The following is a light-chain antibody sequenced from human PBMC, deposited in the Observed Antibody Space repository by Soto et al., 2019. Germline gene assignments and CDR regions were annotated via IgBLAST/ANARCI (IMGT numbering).Light chain of an antibody. V-gene: IGLV2-11*01. CDR3: YSYAGSSYV. Sequence: QSVLTQPRSVSGSPGQSVTISCTGTSSDVGGYDYVSWYQQHPDKAPKLMIYDVSKRPSGVPDRFSGSKSGNTASLTISGLQAEDEADYYCYSYAGSSYVFATGTKVTVL. CDR1: SSDVGGYDY. CDR2: DVS. J-gene: IGLJ1*01.